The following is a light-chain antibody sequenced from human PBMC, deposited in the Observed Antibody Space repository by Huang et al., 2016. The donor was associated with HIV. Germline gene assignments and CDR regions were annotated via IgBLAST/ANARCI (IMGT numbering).Light chain of an antibody. CDR3: QQYGRSLYT. J-gene: IGKJ2*01. V-gene: IGKV3-20*01. CDR1: QSISSDY. CDR2: GAS. Sequence: EIVLTQSPGTLSLSPGERATLSCRASQSISSDYLAWYQQKPVQAPRLLIYGASSRATGIPDRFSGSGSGTDFTLTITRLEPEDFAVYYCQQYGRSLYTFGQGTKLEIK.